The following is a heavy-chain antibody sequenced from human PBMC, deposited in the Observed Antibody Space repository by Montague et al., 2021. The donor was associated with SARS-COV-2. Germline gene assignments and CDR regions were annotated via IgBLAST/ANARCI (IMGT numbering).Heavy chain of an antibody. J-gene: IGHJ6*02. CDR1: GLTVGTNY. Sequence: SLRLSCAASGLTVGTNYLTWVRQAPGRGLEWVSVIYSGGSTYYADSVKGRFTVSRDNSKNTVYLQMNSLRVEDTAIYYCARDDRRTSKWSYGLDVWGPGTPVTVSS. D-gene: IGHD2-2*01. V-gene: IGHV3-53*01. CDR3: ARDDRRTSKWSYGLDV. CDR2: IYSGGST.